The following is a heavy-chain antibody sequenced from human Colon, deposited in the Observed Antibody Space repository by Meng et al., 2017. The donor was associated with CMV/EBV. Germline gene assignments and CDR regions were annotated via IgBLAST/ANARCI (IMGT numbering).Heavy chain of an antibody. CDR3: VRDNGQQPDS. D-gene: IGHD2-8*01. CDR1: GFTFNSFN. V-gene: IGHV3-21*06. Sequence: ESLKISCTASGFTFNSFNMNWVRQAPGKGLEWVSFISSGSRDIYYAASVKGRFTISRDNAKNSVSLQMSSLRTEDTATYYCVRDNGQQPDSWGQGTLVTVSS. J-gene: IGHJ4*02. CDR2: ISSGSRDI.